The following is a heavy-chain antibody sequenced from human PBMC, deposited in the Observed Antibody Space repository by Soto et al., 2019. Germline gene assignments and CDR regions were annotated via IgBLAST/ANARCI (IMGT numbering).Heavy chain of an antibody. D-gene: IGHD3-22*01. CDR1: GFSFSTSGVG. J-gene: IGHJ4*02. CDR2: IYRDDE. Sequence: QITLKESGPTLVKPTETLTLTCTFSGFSFSTSGVGVGWIRQPPGKALEWLALIYRDDERYSPSLKSRVTITXDXYXXQVVLTMTNMDPVDTATYYCTHWGRVAVVNYYFDYWGQGALVTVSS. V-gene: IGHV2-5*02. CDR3: THWGRVAVVNYYFDY.